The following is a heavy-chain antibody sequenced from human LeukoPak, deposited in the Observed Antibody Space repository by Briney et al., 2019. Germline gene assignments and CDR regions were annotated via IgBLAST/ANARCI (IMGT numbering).Heavy chain of an antibody. CDR1: GFTFSDYY. V-gene: IGHV3-11*04. CDR3: ARPYYYDSSDHFDY. CDR2: ISSSGSTI. D-gene: IGHD3-22*01. J-gene: IGHJ4*02. Sequence: GGSLRLSCAASGFTFSDYYMSWIRQAPGKGLEWVSYISSSGSTIYYADSVKGRFTISRDNAKNSLYLQMNSLRAEDTAVYYCARPYYYDSSDHFDYWGQGTLVTVSS.